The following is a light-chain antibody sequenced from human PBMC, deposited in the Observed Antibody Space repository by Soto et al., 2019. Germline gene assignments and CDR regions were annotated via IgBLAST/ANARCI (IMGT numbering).Light chain of an antibody. CDR3: QQANSFPST. V-gene: IGKV1D-12*01. J-gene: IGKJ5*01. Sequence: DIQMTQSPSSVSASVGDRVTITCRASQGINNWLAWYQQKPGKAPKLLIYAASNLQSGVPSRFSGSGSGTDFTLTISSLLPEDFATYFCQQANSFPSTFGRGTRLVIK. CDR2: AAS. CDR1: QGINNW.